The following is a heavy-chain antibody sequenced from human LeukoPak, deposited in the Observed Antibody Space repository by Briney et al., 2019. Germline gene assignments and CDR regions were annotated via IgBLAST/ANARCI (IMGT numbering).Heavy chain of an antibody. J-gene: IGHJ6*03. D-gene: IGHD4-17*01. Sequence: PGGSLRLSCAASGFTFSSYWMSWVRQAPGKGLEWVANIKQDGSEKYYVDSVKGRFTISRDNAKNSLYLQMNSLRAEDTAVYYCARGGDAVTMGYYYMDVWGKGTTVTVSS. CDR2: IKQDGSEK. V-gene: IGHV3-7*01. CDR1: GFTFSSYW. CDR3: ARGGDAVTMGYYYMDV.